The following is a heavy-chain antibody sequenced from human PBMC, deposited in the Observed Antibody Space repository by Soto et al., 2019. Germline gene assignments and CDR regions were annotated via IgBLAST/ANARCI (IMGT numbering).Heavy chain of an antibody. J-gene: IGHJ6*02. V-gene: IGHV2-26*03. CDR3: SRLNADSGSYYYSMDF. CDR2: FFSDAER. CDR1: GFSLSNGRSG. Sequence: QVTLKESGPVLVKPTETLPLTCTISGFSLSNGRSGVSGIRQPPGKALEWLAHFFSDAERSYSTSMQSRLTRSKDTSGTQVVLSMTNMGPQDTGTYYCSRLNADSGSYYYSMDFWGQGTTVTVSS. D-gene: IGHD4-17*01.